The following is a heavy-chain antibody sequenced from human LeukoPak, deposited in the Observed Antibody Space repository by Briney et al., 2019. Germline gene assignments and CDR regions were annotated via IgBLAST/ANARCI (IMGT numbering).Heavy chain of an antibody. CDR1: GYTFTSYY. CDR3: ARGPRGYSSSPGYYYYYMDV. CDR2: INPSGGST. V-gene: IGHV1-46*01. Sequence: ASVKVSCKASGYTFTSYYMHWVRQAPGQGLEWMGIINPSGGSTSYAQKFQGRVTKTRDMSTSTVYMELSSLRSEDTAVYYCARGPRGYSSSPGYYYYYMDVWGKGTTVTVSS. J-gene: IGHJ6*03. D-gene: IGHD6-6*01.